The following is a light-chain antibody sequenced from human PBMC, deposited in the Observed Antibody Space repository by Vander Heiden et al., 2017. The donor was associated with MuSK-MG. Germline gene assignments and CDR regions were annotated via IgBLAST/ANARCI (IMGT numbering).Light chain of an antibody. CDR1: QSVSSSY. CDR3: QQNGSSPPVT. J-gene: IGKJ4*01. CDR2: GAS. Sequence: EIVLTQSPGTLSLSPGERATLSCRASQSVSSSYLAWYQQKPGQAPRLLIYGASSRATGIPDRFSGSGSGTDFTLTISRLEPEDFAVYYCQQNGSSPPVTFGGGTKVEIK. V-gene: IGKV3-20*01.